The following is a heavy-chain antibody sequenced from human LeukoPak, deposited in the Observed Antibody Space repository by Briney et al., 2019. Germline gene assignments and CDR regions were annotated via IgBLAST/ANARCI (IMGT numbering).Heavy chain of an antibody. Sequence: GGSLRLSCAASGFTFSSYAMSWVRQAPGKGLEWVSVISGSGGSTYYADSVKGRFTISRDNSKNTLYLQMNSLRAEDTAVYYCAREHDSSGYHYWGQGTLVTVSS. D-gene: IGHD3-22*01. CDR3: AREHDSSGYHY. CDR2: ISGSGGST. CDR1: GFTFSSYA. V-gene: IGHV3-23*01. J-gene: IGHJ4*02.